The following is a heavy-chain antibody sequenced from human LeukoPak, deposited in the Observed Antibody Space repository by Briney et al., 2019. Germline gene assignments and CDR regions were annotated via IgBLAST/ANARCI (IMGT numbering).Heavy chain of an antibody. Sequence: GGSLRLSCAASGFTFSSYDMSWVRQAPGKGLDWVSNICGSGGSTYYADSVKGRFTISRDNSKNTLYLQMNSLRAEDTAVYYCAKSTGDRRSFDYWGQGTLVTVSS. J-gene: IGHJ4*02. CDR2: ICGSGGST. CDR1: GFTFSSYD. D-gene: IGHD4-17*01. V-gene: IGHV3-23*01. CDR3: AKSTGDRRSFDY.